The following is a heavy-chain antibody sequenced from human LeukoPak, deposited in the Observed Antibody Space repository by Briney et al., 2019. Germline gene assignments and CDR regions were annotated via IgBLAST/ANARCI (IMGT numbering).Heavy chain of an antibody. Sequence: SETLSLTCTVSGGSISSYYWSWIRQPPGKGLEWIGYIYYSGSTYYNPSLKSRVTISVDTSKNQFSLKLSSVTAADTAVYYCATFGYYGSGSDNWFDPWGQGTLVTVSS. CDR1: GGSISSYY. J-gene: IGHJ5*02. V-gene: IGHV4-59*04. CDR3: ATFGYYGSGSDNWFDP. CDR2: IYYSGST. D-gene: IGHD3-10*01.